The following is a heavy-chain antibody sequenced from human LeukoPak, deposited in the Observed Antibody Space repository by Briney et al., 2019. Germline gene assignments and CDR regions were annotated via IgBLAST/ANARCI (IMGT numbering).Heavy chain of an antibody. Sequence: GGSLRLSCAASGFPFSSYAMNWVRQAPGKGLEWVSSISSTGSNIYYADSVKGRFTISRDNAKNSLSLQMNSLRAEDTAVYYCAKGLNGYGSGSYSHLDAFDIWGQGTMVTVSS. CDR3: AKGLNGYGSGSYSHLDAFDI. V-gene: IGHV3-21*04. CDR2: ISSTGSNI. J-gene: IGHJ3*02. D-gene: IGHD3-10*01. CDR1: GFPFSSYA.